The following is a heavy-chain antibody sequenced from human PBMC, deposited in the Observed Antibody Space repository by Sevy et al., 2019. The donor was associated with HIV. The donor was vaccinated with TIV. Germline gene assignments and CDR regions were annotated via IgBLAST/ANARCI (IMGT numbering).Heavy chain of an antibody. CDR2: LIAVFGTT. J-gene: IGHJ4*01. Sequence: ASVKVSCKASGGIFRSNAISWVLQAPGQGLEWMGGLIAVFGTTHYAQKFQGRVTITADESRSTAYMELSSLKSEDTAVYYCARDKNYYVSGSFDYWGQGSQVTVSS. D-gene: IGHD3-10*01. CDR1: GGIFRSNA. CDR3: ARDKNYYVSGSFDY. V-gene: IGHV1-69*13.